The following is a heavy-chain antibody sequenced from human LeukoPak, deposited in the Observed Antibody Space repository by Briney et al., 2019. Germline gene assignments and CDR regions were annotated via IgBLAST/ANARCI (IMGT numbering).Heavy chain of an antibody. Sequence: GGSLRLSCAASGFTFSTFDLHWVRQAPGKGLEWVALISHDGSNEYYADSVKGRFAISRDNSKNTLFLQLNSLRAEDTAIYYCAKGLTYNFWSGPIDYWGQGTLVTVSS. CDR3: AKGLTYNFWSGPIDY. CDR2: ISHDGSNE. D-gene: IGHD3-3*01. V-gene: IGHV3-30*18. CDR1: GFTFSTFD. J-gene: IGHJ4*02.